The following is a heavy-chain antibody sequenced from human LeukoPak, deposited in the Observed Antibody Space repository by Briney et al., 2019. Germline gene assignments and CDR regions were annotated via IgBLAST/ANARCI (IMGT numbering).Heavy chain of an antibody. CDR1: GFSVSGNY. V-gene: IGHV3-53*01. CDR2: IHIGGTT. D-gene: IGHD6-13*01. Sequence: GGSLRLSRAASGFSVSGNYMTWDRQAPGKGLEWVSVIHIGGTTYYADSVKGRFTISTDNSKNTLYLQMNSLRAEDTAVYYCAREDWYAFHTWGQGTMVTVSS. J-gene: IGHJ3*02. CDR3: AREDWYAFHT.